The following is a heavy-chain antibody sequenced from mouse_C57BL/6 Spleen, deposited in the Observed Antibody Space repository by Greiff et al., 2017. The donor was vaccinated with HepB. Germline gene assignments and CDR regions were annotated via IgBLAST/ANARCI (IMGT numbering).Heavy chain of an antibody. D-gene: IGHD4-1*01. Sequence: EVQLQQSGAELVKSGASVKLSCTASGFNIKDYYMHWVKQRTEQGLEWIGRIDPEDGETKYAPKFQGKATITADTSSNTAYLQLSSLTSEDTAVYYCASELGRFAYWGQGTLVTVSA. V-gene: IGHV14-2*01. CDR3: ASELGRFAY. J-gene: IGHJ3*01. CDR1: GFNIKDYY. CDR2: IDPEDGET.